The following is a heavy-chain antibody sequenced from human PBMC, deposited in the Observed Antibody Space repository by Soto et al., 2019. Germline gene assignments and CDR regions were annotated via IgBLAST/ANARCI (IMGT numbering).Heavy chain of an antibody. Sequence: GASVKVSCKASGYTFTSYGISWVRQAPGQGLEWMGWINAGNGNTKYSQKFQGRVTITRDTSASTAYMELSSLRSEDTAVYYCARGPIVVVTANIYWFDPWGQGTLVTVSS. J-gene: IGHJ5*02. D-gene: IGHD2-21*02. CDR3: ARGPIVVVTANIYWFDP. V-gene: IGHV1-3*01. CDR1: GYTFTSYG. CDR2: INAGNGNT.